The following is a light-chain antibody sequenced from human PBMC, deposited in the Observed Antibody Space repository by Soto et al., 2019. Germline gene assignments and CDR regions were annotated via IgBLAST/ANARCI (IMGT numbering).Light chain of an antibody. Sequence: DIQLTQSPSSLSASVGDRVTITCRASQSVGDFLSWYQHQPGKAPRLLIFAVTTLKSGVPSRFSGSESGADFSLTISSLQPEDFGTYYRQQSYMAPFTFGPGTRLEIK. V-gene: IGKV1-39*01. CDR1: QSVGDF. CDR2: AVT. CDR3: QQSYMAPFT. J-gene: IGKJ2*01.